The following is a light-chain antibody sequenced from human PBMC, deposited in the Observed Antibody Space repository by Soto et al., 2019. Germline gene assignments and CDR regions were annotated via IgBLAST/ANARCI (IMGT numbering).Light chain of an antibody. V-gene: IGLV1-40*01. CDR2: GNI. CDR3: QSYDSSLSGSGV. CDR1: SSNIGAGYD. J-gene: IGLJ1*01. Sequence: SVLTQPPSVSGAPGQRVTISCTGSSSNIGAGYDVHWYQQLPGTAPKLLIYGNINRPSGVPDRFSGSKSGTSASLAITGLQAEDEADYYCQSYDSSLSGSGVFGTGTKLTVL.